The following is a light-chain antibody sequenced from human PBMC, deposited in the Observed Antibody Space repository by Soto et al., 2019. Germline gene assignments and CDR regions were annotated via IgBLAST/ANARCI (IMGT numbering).Light chain of an antibody. Sequence: QSALTQTASVSGSPGQSITISCTGTSSDIGSYNYVSWYQHHPGKAPELMIYEVSYRPSGVSDRFSGSKSGNTASLTISGLQAEDEADYYCSSYTTGSTLYVFGTGTKVTVL. CDR1: SSDIGSYNY. CDR3: SSYTTGSTLYV. V-gene: IGLV2-14*01. J-gene: IGLJ1*01. CDR2: EVS.